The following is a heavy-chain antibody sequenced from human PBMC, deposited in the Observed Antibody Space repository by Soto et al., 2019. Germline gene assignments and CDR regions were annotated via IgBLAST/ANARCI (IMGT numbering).Heavy chain of an antibody. CDR2: INHSGST. J-gene: IGHJ4*02. D-gene: IGHD3-16*01. V-gene: IGHV4-34*01. CDR1: GGSFSGYY. CDR3: ARVMITFVGGGYFDY. Sequence: SETLSLTCAVYGGSFSGYYWSWIRQPPGKGLEWIGEINHSGSTNYNPSLKSRVTISVDTSKNQFSLKLSSVTAADTAVYYCARVMITFVGGGYFDYWSQGTLVTVSS.